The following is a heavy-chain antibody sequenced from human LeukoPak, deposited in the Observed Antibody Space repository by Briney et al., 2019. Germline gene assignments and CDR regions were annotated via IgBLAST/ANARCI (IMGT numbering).Heavy chain of an antibody. D-gene: IGHD2-15*01. V-gene: IGHV3-7*01. CDR3: ARVSTGSGNDYLDY. J-gene: IGHJ4*02. Sequence: GGSLRLSCAASGFTFSSYWMSWVRQAPGKGLEWVANIKQHGSEKYYVDSVKGRFTISRDNAKNSLYMQMNSLRAEDTAVYYCARVSTGSGNDYLDYWGQGTLVTVSS. CDR2: IKQHGSEK. CDR1: GFTFSSYW.